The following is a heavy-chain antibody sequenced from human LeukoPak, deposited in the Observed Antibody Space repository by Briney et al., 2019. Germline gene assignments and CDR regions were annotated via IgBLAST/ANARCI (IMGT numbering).Heavy chain of an antibody. Sequence: SETLSLTCTVSGGSISSSSYYWGWIRQPPGKGLEWIGSIYYSGSTYYNPSLKSRVTISVDTSKNQFSLKLSSVTAADTAVYYCARAIGYCSGGSCFDDYWGQGTLVTVSS. V-gene: IGHV4-39*01. CDR3: ARAIGYCSGGSCFDDY. D-gene: IGHD2-15*01. J-gene: IGHJ4*02. CDR2: IYYSGST. CDR1: GGSISSSSYY.